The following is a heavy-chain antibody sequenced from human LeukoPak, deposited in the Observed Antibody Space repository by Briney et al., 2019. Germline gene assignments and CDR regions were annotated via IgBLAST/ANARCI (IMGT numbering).Heavy chain of an antibody. CDR3: ARGPNSNWSGLDF. CDR2: INSDGSST. Sequence: GGSLRLSCAASGFTFSSHWMHWVRQAPGKGLVWVSRINSDGSSTSYADSVKGRFTVSRDNAKNTLYLQVNNLRAEDTAVYYCARGPNSNWSGLDFWGQGTLLTVSS. J-gene: IGHJ4*02. D-gene: IGHD6-6*01. CDR1: GFTFSSHW. V-gene: IGHV3-74*01.